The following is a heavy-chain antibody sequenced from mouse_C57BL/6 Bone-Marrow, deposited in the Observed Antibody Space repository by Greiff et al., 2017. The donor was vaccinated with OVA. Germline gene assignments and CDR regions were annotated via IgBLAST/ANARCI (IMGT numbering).Heavy chain of an antibody. V-gene: IGHV1-76*01. CDR2: IYPGSGNT. D-gene: IGHD4-1*01. CDR3: ARRGTGYYAMDY. CDR1: GYTFTDYY. J-gene: IGHJ4*01. Sequence: VKLQESGAELVRPGASVKLSCKASGYTFTDYYINWVKQRPGQGLEWIARIYPGSGNTYYNEKFKGKATLTAEKSSSTAYMQLSSLTSEDSAVYFCARRGTGYYAMDYWGQGTSVTVSS.